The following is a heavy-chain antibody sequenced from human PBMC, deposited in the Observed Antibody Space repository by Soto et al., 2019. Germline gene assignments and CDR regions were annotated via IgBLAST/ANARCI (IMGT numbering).Heavy chain of an antibody. Sequence: QVQLQESGPGLVKPSQTLSLTCTVSGGSISSGGYYWSWIRQHPGKGLEWIGYIYYSGSTYYNPSLKSRVTISVDTSKNQFSLKLSSVTAADTAVYYWARDSGRISSRTPGMDVWGQGTTVTASS. CDR2: IYYSGST. J-gene: IGHJ6*02. CDR3: ARDSGRISSRTPGMDV. V-gene: IGHV4-31*03. D-gene: IGHD6-13*01. CDR1: GGSISSGGYY.